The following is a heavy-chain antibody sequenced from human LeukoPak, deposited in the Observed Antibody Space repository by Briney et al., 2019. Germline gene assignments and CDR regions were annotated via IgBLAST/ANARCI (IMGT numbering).Heavy chain of an antibody. J-gene: IGHJ5*02. CDR2: ISYDGSNK. CDR3: ARGGYCSSTSCYKVPNLLLGPTNP. CDR1: GFTFSSYA. D-gene: IGHD2-2*02. Sequence: PGGSLRLSCAASGFTFSSYAMHWVRQAPGKGLEWVAVISYDGSNKYYADSVKGRFTISRDNSKNTLYLQMNSLRAEDTAVYYCARGGYCSSTSCYKVPNLLLGPTNPWGPGTLVTVSS. V-gene: IGHV3-30*01.